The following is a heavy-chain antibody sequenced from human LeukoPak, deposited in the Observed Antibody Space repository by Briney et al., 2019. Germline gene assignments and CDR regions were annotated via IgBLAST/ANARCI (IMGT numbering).Heavy chain of an antibody. CDR2: IFSSGSTL. CDR1: GFTFSSYS. CDR3: ARAGLYNWNLFDY. V-gene: IGHV3-48*02. Sequence: PGGSLRLSCAASGFTFSSYSMNWVRQAPGKGLEWVSYIFSSGSTLYYADSVKGRFTISRDNAKNSLYLQMTSLRDDDTAVYYCARAGLYNWNLFDYWGQGTLVTVSS. D-gene: IGHD1-20*01. J-gene: IGHJ4*02.